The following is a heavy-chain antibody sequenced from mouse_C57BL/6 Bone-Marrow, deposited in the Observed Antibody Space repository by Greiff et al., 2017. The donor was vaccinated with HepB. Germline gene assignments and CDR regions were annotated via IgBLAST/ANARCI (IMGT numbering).Heavy chain of an antibody. CDR1: GFTFSSYA. J-gene: IGHJ2*01. Sequence: EVKLVESGGGLVKPGGSLKLSCAASGFTFSSYAMSWVRQTPEKRLEWVATISDGGSYTYYPDNVKGRFTISRDNAKNNLYLQMSHLKSEDTAMYYCSRDPLYYYCSCLLDYWGQGTTLTVSS. CDR3: SRDPLYYYCSCLLDY. CDR2: ISDGGSYT. V-gene: IGHV5-4*01. D-gene: IGHD1-1*01.